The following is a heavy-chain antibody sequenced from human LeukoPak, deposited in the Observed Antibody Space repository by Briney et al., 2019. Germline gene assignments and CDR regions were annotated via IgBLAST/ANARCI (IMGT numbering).Heavy chain of an antibody. D-gene: IGHD2-2*01. CDR2: VSGGSENA. CDR1: GFTFTNFA. V-gene: IGHV3-23*01. Sequence: GGSLRLSCIASGFTFTNFAMNWVRQAPGKGLEWVSAVSGGSENAHYADSVRGRFTISRDNLKNMVFLQMSNLRVEDTATYYCVKGSRFQLLTPRDYWGLGTLVSVSS. J-gene: IGHJ4*02. CDR3: VKGSRFQLLTPRDY.